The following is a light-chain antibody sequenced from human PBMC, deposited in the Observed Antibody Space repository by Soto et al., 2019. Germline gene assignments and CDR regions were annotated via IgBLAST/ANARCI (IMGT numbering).Light chain of an antibody. V-gene: IGKV3D-15*01. Sequence: DIVMTQSPTILSVSPGERATLSCRASQSVSSNLAWYQQKPGQAPRLLIYGVYTRAPGIPARFSGSGSGTEFTLTISSLQSEDFAVYYCQQYHSGPPGTFVQGTKVDIK. CDR2: GVY. CDR3: QQYHSGPPGT. J-gene: IGKJ1*01. CDR1: QSVSSN.